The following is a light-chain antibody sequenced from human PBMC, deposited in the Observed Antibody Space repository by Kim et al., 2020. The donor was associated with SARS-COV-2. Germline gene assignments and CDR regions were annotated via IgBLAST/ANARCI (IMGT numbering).Light chain of an antibody. CDR2: LDD. CDR3: QSWDRGAGF. J-gene: IGLJ1*01. Sequence: LSPGQTATISCFGDKLGEKNAAWYQQRPGQPPILVIYLDDRRPSGIPARFSGSNSGNTATLTISGTQTMDEADYYCQSWDRGAGFFGSGTKVTVL. CDR1: KLGEKN. V-gene: IGLV3-1*01.